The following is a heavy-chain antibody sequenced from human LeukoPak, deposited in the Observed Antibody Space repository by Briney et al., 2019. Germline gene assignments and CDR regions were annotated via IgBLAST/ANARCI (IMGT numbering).Heavy chain of an antibody. J-gene: IGHJ6*02. CDR2: ISYDGSNK. V-gene: IGHV3-30-3*01. D-gene: IGHD3-3*01. CDR3: ARTYYDFWSGYYPYYYYGMDV. Sequence: GMSLRLSCAASGFTFGSYAMHWVRQAPGKGLEWVAVISYDGSNKYYADSVKGRFTISRDNSKNTLYLQMNSLRAEDTAVYYCARTYYDFWSGYYPYYYYGMDVWGQGTTVTVSS. CDR1: GFTFGSYA.